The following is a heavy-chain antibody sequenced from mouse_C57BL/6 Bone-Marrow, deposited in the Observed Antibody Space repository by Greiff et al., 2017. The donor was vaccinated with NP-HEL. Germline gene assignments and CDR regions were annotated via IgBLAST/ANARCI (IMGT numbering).Heavy chain of an antibody. V-gene: IGHV1-63*01. CDR1: GYTFTNYW. CDR3: ARGALYAMDY. CDR2: IYPGGGYT. Sequence: VQLQESGAELVRPGTSVKMSCKASGYTFTNYWIGWVKPRPGHGLEWIGDIYPGGGYTNDNEKFKGKATLTADKSSSTAYMQFSSLTSEDSAIYYCARGALYAMDYWGQGTSVTVSS. J-gene: IGHJ4*01.